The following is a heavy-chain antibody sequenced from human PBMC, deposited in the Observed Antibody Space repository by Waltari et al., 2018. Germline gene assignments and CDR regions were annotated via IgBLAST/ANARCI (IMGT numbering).Heavy chain of an antibody. J-gene: IGHJ3*02. Sequence: QVQLQESGPGLVKPSQTLSLTCTVSGGSISSGGYYWSWIRQHPGKGLEWIGYIYYSGRTYYTPSLKSRVTISVDTSKNQFSLKLSSVTAADTAVYYCARVPARKLELRGAFDAFDIWGQGTMVTVSS. CDR2: IYYSGRT. D-gene: IGHD1-7*01. CDR3: ARVPARKLELRGAFDAFDI. CDR1: GGSISSGGYY. V-gene: IGHV4-31*03.